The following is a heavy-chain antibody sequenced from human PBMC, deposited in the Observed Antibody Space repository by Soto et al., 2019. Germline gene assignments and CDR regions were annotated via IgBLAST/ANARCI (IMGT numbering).Heavy chain of an antibody. CDR1: VFTFSVYA. CDR3: ASLGVGDWANYYYYYGMDV. J-gene: IGHJ6*02. CDR2: VTANGGST. V-gene: IGHV3-23*01. D-gene: IGHD2-21*02. Sequence: GPLRLSCAATVFTFSVYAMTWVRQAPGKGLAWVSAVTANGGSTYSADSVKGRFTISRDNSKNTLFLQMNSLRAEDTAVYYCASLGVGDWANYYYYYGMDVWGQGTTVTVSS.